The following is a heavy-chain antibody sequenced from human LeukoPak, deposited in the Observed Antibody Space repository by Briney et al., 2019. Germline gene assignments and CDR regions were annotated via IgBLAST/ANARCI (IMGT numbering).Heavy chain of an antibody. V-gene: IGHV3-23*01. CDR1: GFTFSSYA. CDR3: AREYYYDSSGYYSDY. CDR2: ISGSGGST. D-gene: IGHD3-22*01. J-gene: IGHJ4*02. Sequence: EGSLRLSCAASGFTFSSYAMSWVRQAPGKGLEWVSAISGSGGSTYYADSVKGRFTISRDNSKNTLYLQMNSLRAEDTAVYYCAREYYYDSSGYYSDYWGQGTLVTVSS.